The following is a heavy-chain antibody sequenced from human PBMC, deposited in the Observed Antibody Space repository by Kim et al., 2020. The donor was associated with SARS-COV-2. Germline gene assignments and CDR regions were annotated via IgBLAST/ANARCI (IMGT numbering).Heavy chain of an antibody. CDR1: GFTFSNCW. J-gene: IGHJ4*02. D-gene: IGHD6-19*01. V-gene: IGHV3-74*01. CDR3: ARGGVAGRFDY. Sequence: GGSLRLSCAASGFTFSNCWMHWVRQAPGKGLVWVSRINSDGSSTTYADSVKGRFTISRDNAKNTLYLQMKSLRADDTAVYYCARGGVAGRFDYCGQGTLVTVSS. CDR2: INSDGSST.